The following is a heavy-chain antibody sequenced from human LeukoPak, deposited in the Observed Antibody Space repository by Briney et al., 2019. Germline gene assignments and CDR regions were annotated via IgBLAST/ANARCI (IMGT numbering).Heavy chain of an antibody. V-gene: IGHV3-66*01. CDR2: IYSGGST. Sequence: PGGSLRPSCAASGLTAGSNSMSGARQAPGKGLEWAPVIYSGGSTYYADSVKGRFTISRDNSKNTLYLQMNSLRAEDTAVYYCARGHCSSTSCYGREGNWFDPWGQGTLVTVSS. D-gene: IGHD2-2*01. J-gene: IGHJ5*02. CDR3: ARGHCSSTSCYGREGNWFDP. CDR1: GLTAGSNS.